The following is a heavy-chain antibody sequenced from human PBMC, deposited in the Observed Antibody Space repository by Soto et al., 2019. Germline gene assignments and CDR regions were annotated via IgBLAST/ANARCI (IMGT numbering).Heavy chain of an antibody. Sequence: EVQLVESGGGLVKPGGSLRLSCAASGFTFSSYSMNWVRQAPGKGLEWVSSISSSSSYIYYADSVKGRFTISRDNAKNSLYLQMNSLRAEDTAVYYCARSRSCGGDCYVFDYWGQGTLVTVST. D-gene: IGHD2-21*02. J-gene: IGHJ4*02. CDR2: ISSSSSYI. CDR3: ARSRSCGGDCYVFDY. CDR1: GFTFSSYS. V-gene: IGHV3-21*01.